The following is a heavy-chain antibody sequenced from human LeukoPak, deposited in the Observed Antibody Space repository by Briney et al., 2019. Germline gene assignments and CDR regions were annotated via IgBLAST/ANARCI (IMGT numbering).Heavy chain of an antibody. J-gene: IGHJ4*02. CDR2: IYYSGST. CDR1: GGSVSGYY. Sequence: SETLSLTCTVSGGSVSGYYWSWIRQPPGKGLEWVAYIYYSGSTNYNPSLKSRVTISVDTSKNQFSLRLSSVPAADTAVYYCARRARWAQDFDYWGQGTLVTVSS. D-gene: IGHD5-24*01. CDR3: ARRARWAQDFDY. V-gene: IGHV4-59*08.